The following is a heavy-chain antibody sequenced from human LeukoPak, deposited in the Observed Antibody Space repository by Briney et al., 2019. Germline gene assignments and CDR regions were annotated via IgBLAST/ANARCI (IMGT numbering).Heavy chain of an antibody. V-gene: IGHV4-39*01. J-gene: IGHJ4*02. CDR3: ARHLYDILTGYYNPFDY. CDR1: GGSISGSNYY. CDR2: IYYSGTT. Sequence: SETLSLTCTVSGGSISGSNYYWGWIRQPPGKGLEWIGSIYYSGTTYYNPSIESRVTISVDTSKNPFSLEVTSMTAADTAVYYCARHLYDILTGYYNPFDYWGQGTLVTVSS. D-gene: IGHD3-9*01.